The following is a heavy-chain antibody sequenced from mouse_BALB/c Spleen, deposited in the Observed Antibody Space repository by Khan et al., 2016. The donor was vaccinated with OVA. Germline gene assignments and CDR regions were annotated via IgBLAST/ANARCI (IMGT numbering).Heavy chain of an antibody. CDR1: GFSITSGYG. CDR2: ISYSGST. J-gene: IGHJ2*01. Sequence: EVQLQESGPGLVKPSQSLSLTCTVTGFSITSGYGWNWIRQFPGNKLEWMGYISYSGSTNYNPSLKSRISITRDTSKNKFFLQLNSVTTEDTATYYCARTARIKYWGQGTTLTVSS. V-gene: IGHV3-2*02. D-gene: IGHD1-2*01. CDR3: ARTARIKY.